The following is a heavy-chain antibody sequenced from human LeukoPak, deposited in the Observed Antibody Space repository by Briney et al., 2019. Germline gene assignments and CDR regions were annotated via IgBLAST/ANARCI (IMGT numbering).Heavy chain of an antibody. V-gene: IGHV3-48*03. CDR1: GFTFSSYE. D-gene: IGHD4-17*01. CDR3: ARERYGASFDY. J-gene: IGHJ4*02. Sequence: GGSLRLSCAASGFTFSSYEMNWVRQAPGKGQEWVSYISSSGSTIYYADSVKGRFTISRDNAKNSLYLQMNSLRAEDTAVYYCARERYGASFDYWGQGTLVTVSS. CDR2: ISSSGSTI.